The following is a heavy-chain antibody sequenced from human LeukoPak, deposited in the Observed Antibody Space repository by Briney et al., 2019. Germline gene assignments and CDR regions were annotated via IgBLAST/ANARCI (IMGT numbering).Heavy chain of an antibody. CDR3: TKSDGYGLIRI. D-gene: IGHD3-10*01. J-gene: IGHJ3*02. Sequence: PSETLSLTCVVSSGSFIGYYWSWIRQPPGKGLEWIGEINHSGNTNYNASLKSRVTISVDTSKNQFSLKLNSVTAADTAAYYCTKSDGYGLIRICGRGTMVTVSS. CDR1: SGSFIGYY. V-gene: IGHV4-34*03. CDR2: INHSGNT.